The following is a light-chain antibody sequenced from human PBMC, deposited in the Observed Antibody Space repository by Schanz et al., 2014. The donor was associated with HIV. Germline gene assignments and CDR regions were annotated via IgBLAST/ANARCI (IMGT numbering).Light chain of an antibody. J-gene: IGKJ1*01. V-gene: IGKV3-15*01. CDR3: QQYSTSSRT. Sequence: EIVMTQSPGTLSVSPGERATLSCRASQTVSNNLAWYQQKPGQAPRLLIYGASTRVTGIPARFSGSGSGTEFTLTISSLQSEDFATYYCQQYSTSSRTFGQGTKVEVQ. CDR2: GAS. CDR1: QTVSNN.